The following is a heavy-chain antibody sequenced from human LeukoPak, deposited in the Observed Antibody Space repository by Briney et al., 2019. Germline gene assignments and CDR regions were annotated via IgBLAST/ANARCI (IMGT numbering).Heavy chain of an antibody. CDR3: ARDSVATVTSPYYYMDV. Sequence: GGSLRLSCAASGFTFSSYSMNWVRQAPGKGLEWVSSISSSSSYLYYADSVKGRFTISRDNAKNSLYLQMNSLRAEDTAVYYCARDSVATVTSPYYYMDVWGKGTTVTVSS. CDR2: ISSSSSYL. J-gene: IGHJ6*03. D-gene: IGHD4-17*01. V-gene: IGHV3-21*01. CDR1: GFTFSSYS.